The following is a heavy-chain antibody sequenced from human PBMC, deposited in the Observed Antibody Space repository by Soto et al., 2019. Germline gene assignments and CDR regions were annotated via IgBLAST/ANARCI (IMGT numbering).Heavy chain of an antibody. CDR2: IIPVFHIP. Sequence: QVQLVQSGAEVKKPGSSVKVSCKASGGTFRSYAISWVRQAPGQVPEWMGGIIPVFHIPNYAQKFQGRITITADEPTRTAFMDLSSLRSEDTAVYYCAGHSSTGEWMPSDYYSYFGMDVWGQGTTVTVSS. J-gene: IGHJ6*02. CDR1: GGTFRSYA. V-gene: IGHV1-69*12. D-gene: IGHD3-16*01. CDR3: AGHSSTGEWMPSDYYSYFGMDV.